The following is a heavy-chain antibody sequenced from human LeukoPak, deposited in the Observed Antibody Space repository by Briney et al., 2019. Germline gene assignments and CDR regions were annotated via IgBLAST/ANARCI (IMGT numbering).Heavy chain of an antibody. CDR3: ARYSSGSLDY. V-gene: IGHV1-46*01. CDR2: INPSGGST. CDR1: GYTFTNYY. Sequence: ASVKVSCKASGYTFTNYYLHWVRQAPGQGLEWMGIINPSGGSTSYAQKFQDRVTMTRDTSTSTVYMELSSLRSDDTAVYYCARYSSGSLDYWGQGTLVTVSS. D-gene: IGHD6-19*01. J-gene: IGHJ4*02.